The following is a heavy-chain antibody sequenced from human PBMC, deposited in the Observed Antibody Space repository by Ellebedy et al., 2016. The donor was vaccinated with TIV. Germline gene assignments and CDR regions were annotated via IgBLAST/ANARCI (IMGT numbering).Heavy chain of an antibody. V-gene: IGHV2-5*08. J-gene: IGHJ5*02. Sequence: QTLSLTCGISGDSVSSNSLSWNWIRQPPGKALEWLALIYWNDDKRYSPSLKSRLTITKDTSKNQVVLTMTNMDPVDTATYYCARIRRAHIIQLWLAGGWFDPWGQGTLVTVSS. D-gene: IGHD5-18*01. CDR3: ARIRRAHIIQLWLAGGWFDP. CDR1: GDSVSSNSLS. CDR2: IYWNDDK.